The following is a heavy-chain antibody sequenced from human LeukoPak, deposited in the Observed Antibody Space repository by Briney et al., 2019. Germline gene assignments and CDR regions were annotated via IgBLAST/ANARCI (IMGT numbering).Heavy chain of an antibody. J-gene: IGHJ4*02. Sequence: SETLSLTCAVYGGSFSGYYWGWIRQPPGKGLEWIGSIYYSGTTYYSSSLKSRVIISVDTSKNQFSLKLSSVTATDTAVYYCARHEAQDFDYWGQGTLVTVSS. CDR2: IYYSGTT. CDR3: ARHEAQDFDY. V-gene: IGHV4-39*01. CDR1: GGSFSGYY.